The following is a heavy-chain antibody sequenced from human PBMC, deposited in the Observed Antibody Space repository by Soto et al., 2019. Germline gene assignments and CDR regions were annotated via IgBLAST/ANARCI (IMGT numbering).Heavy chain of an antibody. D-gene: IGHD2-21*02. CDR3: VTGGDGYRFDY. Sequence: SETLSLTCTVSGDSISSDYWSWIRQPPGRGLEWIGYIFYSGSTNYNPSLKSRVTMSVDRSKNHFSLKLTSVTAADTAVYYCVTGGDGYRFDYWGQGTLVTVSS. CDR2: IFYSGST. V-gene: IGHV4-59*01. J-gene: IGHJ4*02. CDR1: GDSISSDY.